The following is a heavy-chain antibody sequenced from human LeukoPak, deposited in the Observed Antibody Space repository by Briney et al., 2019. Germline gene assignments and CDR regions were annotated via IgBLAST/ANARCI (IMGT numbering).Heavy chain of an antibody. CDR3: TKGDTGFSSAWTDY. Sequence: GGCLRLSCAASGFSFDDYAMHWVRQAPGKGLEWVSGISWNSGSIGYANSVKGRFTISRDNAKKSLYLQMNSLRVEDTALYYCTKGDTGFSSAWTDYWGQGTLVTVSS. CDR2: ISWNSGSI. J-gene: IGHJ4*02. D-gene: IGHD6-19*01. V-gene: IGHV3-9*01. CDR1: GFSFDDYA.